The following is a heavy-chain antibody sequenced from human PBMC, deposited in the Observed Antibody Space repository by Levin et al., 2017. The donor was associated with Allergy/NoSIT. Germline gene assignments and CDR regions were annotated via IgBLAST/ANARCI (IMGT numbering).Heavy chain of an antibody. CDR3: ARSGSPDY. V-gene: IGHV3-21*01. D-gene: IGHD3-22*01. Sequence: GESLKISCAASGFTFSDYSMNWVRQAPGKGREWVSSISPNSNYIYYADSLKGRFTISRDNAKSSVFLQMNSLRAEDTALYYCARSGSPDYWGQGTLVTVSS. J-gene: IGHJ4*02. CDR2: ISPNSNYI. CDR1: GFTFSDYS.